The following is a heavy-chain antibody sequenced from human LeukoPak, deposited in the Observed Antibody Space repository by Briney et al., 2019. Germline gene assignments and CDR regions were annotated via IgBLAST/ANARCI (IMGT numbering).Heavy chain of an antibody. CDR2: IYTSGST. CDR1: GGSISSYY. V-gene: IGHV4-4*07. Sequence: PSETLSLTCTVSGGSISSYYWSWIRQPAGKGLEWIGRIYTSGSTNHNPSLKSRVTISVDTSKNQISLKLSSVTAADTAVYYCARDSGPGYYYMDVWGKGTTVTVSS. CDR3: ARDSGPGYYYMDV. D-gene: IGHD5-12*01. J-gene: IGHJ6*03.